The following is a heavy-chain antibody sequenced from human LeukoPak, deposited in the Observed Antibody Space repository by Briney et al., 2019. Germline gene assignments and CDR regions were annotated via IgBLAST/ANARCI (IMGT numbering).Heavy chain of an antibody. Sequence: GGSLRLPCAASGFTFSSYAMHWVRQAPGKGLEWVAVISYDGSNKYYADSVKGRFTISRDNSKNTLYLQMNSLRAEDTAVYYCARVGLRYFDWLSHFDYWGQGTLVTVSS. V-gene: IGHV3-30*01. D-gene: IGHD3-9*01. CDR3: ARVGLRYFDWLSHFDY. CDR2: ISYDGSNK. J-gene: IGHJ4*02. CDR1: GFTFSSYA.